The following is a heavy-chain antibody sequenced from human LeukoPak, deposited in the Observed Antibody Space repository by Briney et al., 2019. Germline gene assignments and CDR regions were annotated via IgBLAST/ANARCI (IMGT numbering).Heavy chain of an antibody. CDR2: IHYSGAT. CDR1: GGSFSGYY. D-gene: IGHD1-1*01. Sequence: SETLSLTCAVYGGSFSGYYWTWIRQAPGQKLEWVAEIHYSGATSYNPSLRSRVSIFGDASKNQVSLKLTSVTAADTAVYYCARWQLGDYYFDSWGQGTLVTVSS. V-gene: IGHV4-34*01. J-gene: IGHJ4*02. CDR3: ARWQLGDYYFDS.